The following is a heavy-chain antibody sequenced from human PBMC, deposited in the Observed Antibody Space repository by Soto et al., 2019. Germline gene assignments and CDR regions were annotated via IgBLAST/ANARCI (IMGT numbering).Heavy chain of an antibody. CDR3: AKDPLWFGESGAFDI. Sequence: GGSLRLSCAASGFTFSNAWMSWVRQSPGKGLEWVGRIKSKTDGGTTDYAAPVKGRFTISRDDSKNTLYLQMNSLRAEDTAVYYCAKDPLWFGESGAFDIWGQGTMVTVSS. V-gene: IGHV3-15*01. J-gene: IGHJ3*02. D-gene: IGHD3-10*01. CDR1: GFTFSNAW. CDR2: IKSKTDGGTT.